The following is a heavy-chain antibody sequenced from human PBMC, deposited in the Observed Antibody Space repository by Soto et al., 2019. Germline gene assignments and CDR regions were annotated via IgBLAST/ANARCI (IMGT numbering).Heavy chain of an antibody. CDR2: ISVSGGST. D-gene: IGHD3-3*01. CDR3: AKNYDFWSDLV. CDR1: GFTFSSYA. V-gene: IGHV3-23*01. Sequence: GGSLRLSCAASGFTFSSYAMSLVRQAPGKGLECVSAISVSGGSTYYADSVKGRFTISRDNSKNTLYLQMNSLRAEDTAVYYCAKNYDFWSDLVWGQGTTVTVSS. J-gene: IGHJ6*02.